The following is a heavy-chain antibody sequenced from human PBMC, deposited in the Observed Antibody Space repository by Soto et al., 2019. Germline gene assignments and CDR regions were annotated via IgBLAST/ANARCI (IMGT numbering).Heavy chain of an antibody. J-gene: IGHJ4*02. V-gene: IGHV3-33*01. CDR2: IWYDGSNK. CDR1: GFTFSSYG. Sequence: GGSLRLSCAASGFTFSSYGMHWVRQAPGKGLEWVAVIWYDGSNKYYADSVKGRFTISRDNSKNTLYLQMNSLRAEDTAVYYCARDRFYRSSGPSPFDYWGQGTLVTVSS. CDR3: ARDRFYRSSGPSPFDY. D-gene: IGHD6-19*01.